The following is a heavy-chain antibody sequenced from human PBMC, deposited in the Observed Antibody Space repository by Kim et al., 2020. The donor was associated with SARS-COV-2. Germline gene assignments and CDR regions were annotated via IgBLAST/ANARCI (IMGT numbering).Heavy chain of an antibody. CDR3: AREANTARFNYYYGMDV. CDR2: IYYSGST. CDR1: GGSISSYY. D-gene: IGHD5-18*01. J-gene: IGHJ6*02. Sequence: SETLSLTCTVSGGSISSYYWSWIRQPPGKGLEWIGYIYYSGSTNYNPSLKSRVTISVDTSKNQFSLKLSSVTAADTAVYYCAREANTARFNYYYGMDVWGQGTTVTVSS. V-gene: IGHV4-59*01.